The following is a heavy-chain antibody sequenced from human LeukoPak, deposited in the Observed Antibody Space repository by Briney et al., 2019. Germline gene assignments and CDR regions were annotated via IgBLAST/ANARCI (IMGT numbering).Heavy chain of an antibody. D-gene: IGHD1-26*01. J-gene: IGHJ4*02. CDR2: IIPIFGIA. CDR3: VRVGDTMTFDY. CDR1: GGTFSSYA. V-gene: IGHV1-69*04. Sequence: SVKVSCKASGGTFSSYAISWVRQAPGQGLEWMGRIIPIFGIANYAQKFQGRVTITADKSTSTAYMELSSLRSEDTAVYYCVRVGDTMTFDYWGQGTLVTVSS.